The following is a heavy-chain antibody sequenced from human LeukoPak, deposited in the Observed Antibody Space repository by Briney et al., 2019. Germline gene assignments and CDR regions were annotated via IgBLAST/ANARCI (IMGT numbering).Heavy chain of an antibody. Sequence: SVKVSCKASGGTFSSYAISWVRQAPGQGLEWMGGIIPIFGTAHYAQKFQGRVMITADESTSTAYMELSSLRSEDTAVYYCARSCGGSCYSRDSSGWFHDAFDIWGQGTMVTVSS. CDR1: GGTFSSYA. D-gene: IGHD2-15*01. J-gene: IGHJ3*02. CDR3: ARSCGGSCYSRDSSGWFHDAFDI. V-gene: IGHV1-69*01. CDR2: IIPIFGTA.